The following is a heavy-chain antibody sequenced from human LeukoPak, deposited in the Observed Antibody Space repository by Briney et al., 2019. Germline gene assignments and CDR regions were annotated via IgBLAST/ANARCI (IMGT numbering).Heavy chain of an antibody. CDR2: IYHSGST. CDR1: GGSISSGGYY. D-gene: IGHD3-22*01. Sequence: SQTLSLTCTVSGGSISSGGYYWSWIRQPPGKGLEWIGYIYHSGSTYYNPSLKSRVTISVDRSKNQFSLKLSSVTAADTAVYYCARDSHDSSGYYYYFDYWGQGTLVTVSS. V-gene: IGHV4-30-2*01. CDR3: ARDSHDSSGYYYYFDY. J-gene: IGHJ4*02.